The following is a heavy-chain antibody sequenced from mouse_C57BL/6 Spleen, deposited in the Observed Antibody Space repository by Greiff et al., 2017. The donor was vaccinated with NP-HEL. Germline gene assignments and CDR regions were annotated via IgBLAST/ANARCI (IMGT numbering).Heavy chain of an antibody. Sequence: VQLQQSGAELVRPGASVKLSCTASGFNITDDYMHWVKQRPEQGLEWIGWIDPENGDTEYASKFQGKATITADTSSNTAYLQLSSLTSEDTAVYYCTPDTVVASDWGQGTLVTVSA. CDR3: TPDTVVASD. J-gene: IGHJ3*01. V-gene: IGHV14-4*01. D-gene: IGHD1-1*01. CDR2: IDPENGDT. CDR1: GFNITDDY.